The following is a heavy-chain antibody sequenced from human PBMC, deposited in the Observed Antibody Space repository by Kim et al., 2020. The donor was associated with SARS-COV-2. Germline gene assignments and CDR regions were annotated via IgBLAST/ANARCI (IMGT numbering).Heavy chain of an antibody. J-gene: IGHJ4*02. CDR2: ISYDGSNK. CDR3: ARWKGIAVAGFMEYYFDY. CDR1: GFTFSSYA. Sequence: GGSLRLSCAASGFTFSSYAMHWVRQAPGKGLEWVAVISYDGSNKYYADSVKGRFTISRDNSKNTLYLQMNSLRAEDTAVYYCARWKGIAVAGFMEYYFDYWGQGTLVTVSS. D-gene: IGHD6-19*01. V-gene: IGHV3-30*04.